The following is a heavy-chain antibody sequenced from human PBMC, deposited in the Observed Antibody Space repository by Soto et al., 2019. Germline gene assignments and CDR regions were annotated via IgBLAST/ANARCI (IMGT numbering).Heavy chain of an antibody. V-gene: IGHV3-13*01. CDR1: GFTFSSYD. CDR2: IGTAGDT. CDR3: ARGGYDFWSGYYDVWGKGYYMDV. Sequence: GGSLRLSCAASGFTFSSYDMHWVRQATGKGLEWVSAIGTAGDTYYPGSVKGRFTISRENAKNSLYLQMNSLRAGDTAVYYCARGGYDFWSGYYDVWGKGYYMDVWGKGTTVTVSS. J-gene: IGHJ6*03. D-gene: IGHD3-3*01.